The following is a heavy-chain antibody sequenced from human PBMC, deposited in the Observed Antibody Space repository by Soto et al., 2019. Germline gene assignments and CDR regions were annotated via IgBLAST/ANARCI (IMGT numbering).Heavy chain of an antibody. CDR1: GFTFSSYG. Sequence: GSLRLSCAASGFTFSSYGMHWVRQAPGKGLEWVAVIWYDGSNKYYADSVKGRFTISRDNSKNTLYLQMNSLRAEDTAVYYCARGGYCSSTSCYGYYYYMDVWGKGTTVTVSS. D-gene: IGHD2-2*01. CDR3: ARGGYCSSTSCYGYYYYMDV. V-gene: IGHV3-33*01. J-gene: IGHJ6*03. CDR2: IWYDGSNK.